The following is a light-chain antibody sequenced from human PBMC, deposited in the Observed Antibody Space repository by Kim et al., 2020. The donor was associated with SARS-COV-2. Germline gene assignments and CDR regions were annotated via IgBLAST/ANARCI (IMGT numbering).Light chain of an antibody. J-gene: IGLJ1*01. Sequence: SSELTQDPAVSVALGQTVRITCQGDSLRSYYASWYQQKPGQAPVLVIYGKNNRPSGIPDQFSGSSSGNTASLTITGAQAEDEADYYCNSRDSSGNHHYVFGTGTKVTVL. V-gene: IGLV3-19*01. CDR2: GKN. CDR3: NSRDSSGNHHYV. CDR1: SLRSYY.